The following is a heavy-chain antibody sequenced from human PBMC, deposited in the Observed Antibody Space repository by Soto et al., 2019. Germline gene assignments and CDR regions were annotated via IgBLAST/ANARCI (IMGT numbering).Heavy chain of an antibody. CDR1: GDSVSSNSAA. CDR2: TYYRSKWYN. J-gene: IGHJ5*02. D-gene: IGHD6-19*01. Sequence: SQSLSVTCAIAGDSVSSNSAACYWVRQSPSRGLEWLGRTYYRSKWYNDYAVSVKSRITINPDTSKNQFSLQLNSVTPEDTAVDYCARDKIAVAGIWFDPWGQGTLVTVSS. V-gene: IGHV6-1*01. CDR3: ARDKIAVAGIWFDP.